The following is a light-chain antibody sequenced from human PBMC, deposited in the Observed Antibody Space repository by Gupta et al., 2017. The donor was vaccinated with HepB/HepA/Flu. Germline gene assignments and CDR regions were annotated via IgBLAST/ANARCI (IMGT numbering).Light chain of an antibody. CDR3: QQYPSGLLT. CDR1: QTILNTATNENH. V-gene: IGKV4-1*01. J-gene: IGKJ5*01. Sequence: DSVMTQAPNSLAMSLGERATIMCKSSQTILNTATNENHLAWYQQKAGQPPKLLIYWASTRESGVPDSFSGRASGTYFTLTISIRHAEDVAVYYCQQYPSGLLTFGQGTRLEIK. CDR2: WAS.